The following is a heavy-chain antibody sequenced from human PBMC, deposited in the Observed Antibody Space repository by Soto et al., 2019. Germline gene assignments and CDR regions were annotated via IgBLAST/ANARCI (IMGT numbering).Heavy chain of an antibody. J-gene: IGHJ4*02. CDR3: ARHGSN. CDR2: IYYSGIT. CDR1: GVSISNSSYY. V-gene: IGHV4-39*01. Sequence: SETLSLTCTVSGVSISNSSYYWGWIRRPPGKGLEWIGTIYYSGITYYNPSLKSRVTISVDTSKNQLSLKLTSVTAADTAVYYCARHGSNWGQGTLVTVSS.